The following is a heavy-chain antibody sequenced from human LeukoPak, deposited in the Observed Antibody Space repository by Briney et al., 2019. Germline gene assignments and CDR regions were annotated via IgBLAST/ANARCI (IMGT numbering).Heavy chain of an antibody. J-gene: IGHJ4*02. CDR1: GFTFSSYG. Sequence: GGSLRLSCAASGFTFSSYGIHWVRQAPGKGLEWVAFIRFDGSNKYYTDSVKGRFTISRDNSKNMLYLQMNSLRAEDTAVYYCAKPHFDYWGQGTLVTVSS. CDR3: AKPHFDY. CDR2: IRFDGSNK. V-gene: IGHV3-30*02.